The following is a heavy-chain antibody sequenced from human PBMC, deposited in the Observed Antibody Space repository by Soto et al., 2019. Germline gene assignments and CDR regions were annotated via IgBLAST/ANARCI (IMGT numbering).Heavy chain of an antibody. CDR1: GDSVSSNSAA. D-gene: IGHD2-15*01. CDR3: SIDRGYCSGGSCYFEYYFDY. V-gene: IGHV6-1*01. Sequence: SQTLSLTCAISGDSVSSNSAAWNWIRQSPSRGLEWLGRTYYRSKWYNDYAVSVKSRITINPDTSKNQFSLQLNSVTPEDTAVYFCSIDRGYCSGGSCYFEYYFDYWGQGTLVTVSS. J-gene: IGHJ4*02. CDR2: TYYRSKWYN.